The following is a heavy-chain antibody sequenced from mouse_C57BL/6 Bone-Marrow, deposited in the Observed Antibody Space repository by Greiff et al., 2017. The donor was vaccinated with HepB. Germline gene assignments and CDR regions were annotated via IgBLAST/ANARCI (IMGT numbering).Heavy chain of an antibody. J-gene: IGHJ3*01. V-gene: IGHV1-15*01. Sequence: QVQLKESGAELVRPGASVTLSCKASGYTFTDYEMHWVKQTPVHGLEWIGAIDPETGGTAYNQKFKGKAILTADKSSSTAYMELRSLTSEDSAVYYCTRPSLRPGFAYWGQGTLVTVSA. CDR1: GYTFTDYE. CDR2: IDPETGGT. D-gene: IGHD2-12*01. CDR3: TRPSLRPGFAY.